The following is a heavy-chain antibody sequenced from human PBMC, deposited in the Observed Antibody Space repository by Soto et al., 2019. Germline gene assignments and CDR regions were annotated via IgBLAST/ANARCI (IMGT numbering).Heavy chain of an antibody. J-gene: IGHJ5*02. Sequence: EVQLVESVGGPVQAGGSLRLSCAASGLTLSNYWMQWVRQGPGKGLGWVAHINSDGITTKYAASVKGRFTISRDDAKNMLYLQMNSLRHDDTAVYYCAKVKGGSGARGDPLDLWGQGILVTVSS. CDR1: GLTLSNYW. D-gene: IGHD2-15*01. CDR3: AKVKGGSGARGDPLDL. V-gene: IGHV3-74*03. CDR2: INSDGITT.